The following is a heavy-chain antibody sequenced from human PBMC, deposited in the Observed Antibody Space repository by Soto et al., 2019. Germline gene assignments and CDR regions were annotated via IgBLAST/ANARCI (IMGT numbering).Heavy chain of an antibody. V-gene: IGHV3-30*18. J-gene: IGHJ3*01. CDR3: VKGDLDTAVVNSPDAFDF. CDR2: ISFDGNNK. D-gene: IGHD5-18*01. Sequence: QVKLVESGGGVVQPGRSLRLSCEASGFIFNDYGMHWVRQAPGKGLDWVAVISFDGNNKYYAQSVKGRFTISRDNSKNTPFLHMDSLRREDTAVYHCVKGDLDTAVVNSPDAFDFWGQGTMVTVSS. CDR1: GFIFNDYG.